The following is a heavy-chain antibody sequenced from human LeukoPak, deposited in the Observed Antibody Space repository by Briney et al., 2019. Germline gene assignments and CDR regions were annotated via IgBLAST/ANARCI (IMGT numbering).Heavy chain of an antibody. CDR1: GGSISSYY. CDR2: IYYSGST. V-gene: IGHV4-59*01. J-gene: IGHJ4*02. D-gene: IGHD3-3*01. CDR3: ARGDRILEWFLFDY. Sequence: PSETLSLTCTVSGGSISSYYWSWIRQPPGKGLEWIGYIYYSGSTNYNPSLKSRVTISVDTSKNQFSLKLSSVTAADTAVYYCARGDRILEWFLFDYWGQGTLVTVSS.